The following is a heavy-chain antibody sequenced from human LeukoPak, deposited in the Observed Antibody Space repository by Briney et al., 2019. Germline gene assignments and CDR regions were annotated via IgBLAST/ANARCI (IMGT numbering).Heavy chain of an antibody. CDR2: ISGSGGST. V-gene: IGHV3-23*01. CDR3: IGGRGVWSGYDI. Sequence: GVSLRLSCAASGFTFSSYAMSWVRQAPGKGLEWVSAISGSGGSTYYADSVKGRFTISRDNSKNTLYLQMNSLRAEDTAVYYCIGGRGVWSGYDIWGQGTMVTVSS. CDR1: GFTFSSYA. D-gene: IGHD3-3*01. J-gene: IGHJ3*02.